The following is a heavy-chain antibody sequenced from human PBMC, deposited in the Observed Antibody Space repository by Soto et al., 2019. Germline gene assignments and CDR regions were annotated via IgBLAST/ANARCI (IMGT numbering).Heavy chain of an antibody. V-gene: IGHV1-69*01. CDR1: GGTFSSYA. Sequence: QVQLVQSGAEVKKPGSSVKVSCKASGGTFSSYAISWVRQAPGQGLEWMGGIIPIFGTANYAQKFQGRVTMTADESTSTAYMELSSLRSEDTAVYYCARDRGRIAAAGIDYYYYDGMDVGGQGTTDTVSS. J-gene: IGHJ6*02. D-gene: IGHD6-13*01. CDR2: IIPIFGTA. CDR3: ARDRGRIAAAGIDYYYYDGMDV.